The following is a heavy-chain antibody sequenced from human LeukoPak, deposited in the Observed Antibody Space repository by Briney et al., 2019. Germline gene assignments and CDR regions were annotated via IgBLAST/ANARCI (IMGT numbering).Heavy chain of an antibody. V-gene: IGHV1-46*01. Sequence: ASVKVSCKASGYTFTGYYMHWVRQAPGQGLEWMGIINPSGGSTSYAQKFQGRVTMTRDTSTSTVYMELSSLRSEDTAVYYCARGVYGDYPINPFDYWGQGTLVTVSS. CDR1: GYTFTGYY. J-gene: IGHJ4*02. CDR3: ARGVYGDYPINPFDY. D-gene: IGHD4-17*01. CDR2: INPSGGST.